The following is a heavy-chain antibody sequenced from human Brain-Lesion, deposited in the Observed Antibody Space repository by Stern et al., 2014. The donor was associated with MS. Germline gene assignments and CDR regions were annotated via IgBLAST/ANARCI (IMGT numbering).Heavy chain of an antibody. Sequence: VQLVESGGRLVEPGGSLRLSCAASGFTLSDAWMTWVRQAAGKELEWVGRIKSKADGGTTVYAAPVKGRFTISRDDSKDSLYLQMNSLKTEDTAVYYCVTGFSSGYFEYYFEHWGQGTQVTVSS. J-gene: IGHJ4*02. D-gene: IGHD3-3*01. CDR2: IKSKADGGTT. CDR1: GFTLSDAW. V-gene: IGHV3-15*01. CDR3: VTGFSSGYFEYYFEH.